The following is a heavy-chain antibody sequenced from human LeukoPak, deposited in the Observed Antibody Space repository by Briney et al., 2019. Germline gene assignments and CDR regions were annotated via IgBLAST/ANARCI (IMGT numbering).Heavy chain of an antibody. V-gene: IGHV3-53*01. CDR2: IQSGGST. J-gene: IGHJ4*02. CDR3: AKDRYSGLNTIDY. CDR1: GFIVSDNY. Sequence: GGSLRLSCAASGFIVSDNYMSWVRQAPGKGLEWGSVIQSGGSTYYADSVKGRFTISRDNSKNTVYLQMNSLRAEDTAVYYCAKDRYSGLNTIDYWGQGTLVTVSS. D-gene: IGHD6-13*01.